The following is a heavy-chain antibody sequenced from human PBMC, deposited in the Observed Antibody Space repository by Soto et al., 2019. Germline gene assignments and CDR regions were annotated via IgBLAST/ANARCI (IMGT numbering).Heavy chain of an antibody. CDR2: INHSGRR. CDR3: ARIDGVVTAIRFDP. V-gene: IGHV4-34*01. Sequence: SETLSLTCAGYGGSLSTDYWSWIRQSPGKGLEWIGEINHSGRRHYNPSLKSRLTISVDTSKNQFSLRLNSVTAADTATYYCARIDGVVTAIRFDPWGQGTQVTVS. CDR1: GGSLSTDY. D-gene: IGHD2-21*02. J-gene: IGHJ5*02.